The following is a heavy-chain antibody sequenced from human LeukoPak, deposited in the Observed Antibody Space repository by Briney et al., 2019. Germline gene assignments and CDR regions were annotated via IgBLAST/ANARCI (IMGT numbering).Heavy chain of an antibody. J-gene: IGHJ4*02. CDR1: GDSMSNGGYF. CDR3: ARGLPGARIPYHFDS. CDR2: IYYTGST. V-gene: IGHV4-31*03. Sequence: SETLSLTCTVSGDSMSNGGYFWSWIRQHPGKGLEWIGYIYYTGSTTYNPSLQSRVTISVDTSKNNFSLRLNPVTAADTAVYFCARGLPGARIPYHFDSWGQGALVAVSS. D-gene: IGHD1-1*01.